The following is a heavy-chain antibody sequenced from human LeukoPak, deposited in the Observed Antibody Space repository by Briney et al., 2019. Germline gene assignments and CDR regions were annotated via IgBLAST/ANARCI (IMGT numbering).Heavy chain of an antibody. CDR2: IYHSGST. J-gene: IGHJ4*02. CDR3: ARGLSGPRWKRAPGY. CDR1: GGSTSSSYW. V-gene: IGHV4-4*02. D-gene: IGHD3-16*01. Sequence: PSETLSLTCAVSGGSTSSSYWWSWVRQPPGKGLEWIGKIYHSGSTSYNPSLKSRVTISVDTSKNQFSLKLSSVTAADTAVYYCARGLSGPRWKRAPGYWGQGTLVTVSS.